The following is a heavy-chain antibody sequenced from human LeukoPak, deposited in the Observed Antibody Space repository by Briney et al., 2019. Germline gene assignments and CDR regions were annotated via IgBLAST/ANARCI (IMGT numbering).Heavy chain of an antibody. CDR3: AREGLDS. CDR1: GYTFTSCD. J-gene: IGHJ4*02. CDR2: KNPNTGNT. Sequence: GASVKVSCKASGYTFTSCDINWVRQATGQGLEWMGWKNPNTGNTGYAQKFQGRVTITTDTSINTAYMELSSLRSDDTAVYYCAREGLDSWGQGTLVTVSS. V-gene: IGHV1-8*03.